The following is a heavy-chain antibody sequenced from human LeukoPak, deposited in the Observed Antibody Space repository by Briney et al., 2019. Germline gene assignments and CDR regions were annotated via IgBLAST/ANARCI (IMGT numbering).Heavy chain of an antibody. V-gene: IGHV1-8*01. CDR2: MNPNSGNT. Sequence: ASVKVSCKASGYTFTSYDINWVRQAPGQGLEWMGWMNPNSGNTDYAQKFQGRVTMTRNTSISTAYMELSSLRSEDTAVYYCARDNGGTAMAYYYYYYMDVWGKGTTVTISS. J-gene: IGHJ6*03. CDR1: GYTFTSYD. D-gene: IGHD5-18*01. CDR3: ARDNGGTAMAYYYYYYMDV.